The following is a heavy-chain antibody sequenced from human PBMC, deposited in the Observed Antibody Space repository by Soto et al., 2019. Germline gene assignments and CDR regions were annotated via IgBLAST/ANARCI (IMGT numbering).Heavy chain of an antibody. V-gene: IGHV1-8*01. D-gene: IGHD6-13*01. CDR1: GYTFTSYD. Sequence: ASVKVSCKASGYTFTSYDINWVRQATGQGLEWMGWMNPNSGNTDYAQKFQGRVTMTRDTSTSTAYMELRSLRSDDTAVYYCARERSAAGNWFDPWGQGTLVTVSS. CDR3: ARERSAAGNWFDP. CDR2: MNPNSGNT. J-gene: IGHJ5*02.